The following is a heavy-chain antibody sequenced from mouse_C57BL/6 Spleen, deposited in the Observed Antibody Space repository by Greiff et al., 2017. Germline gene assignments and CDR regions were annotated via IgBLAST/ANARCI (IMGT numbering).Heavy chain of an antibody. V-gene: IGHV5-17*01. CDR1: GFTFSDYG. CDR3: ARGTTVVYWYFDV. CDR2: ISSGSSTI. J-gene: IGHJ1*03. Sequence: DVMLVESGGGLVKPGGSLKLSCAASGFTFSDYGMHWVRQAPEKGLEWVAYISSGSSTIYYADTVKGRFTISRDNAKNTLFLQMTSLRSEDTAMYYCARGTTVVYWYFDVWGTGTTVTVSS. D-gene: IGHD1-1*01.